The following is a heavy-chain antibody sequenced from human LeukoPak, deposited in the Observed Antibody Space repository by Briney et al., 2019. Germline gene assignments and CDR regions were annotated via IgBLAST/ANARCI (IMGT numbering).Heavy chain of an antibody. Sequence: GGSLRLSCAASGFTFSSYAMHWVRQAPGKGLEWVAVISYDGSNKYYADSVKGRFTISRDNSKNTLYLQMNSLRAEDTAVYYCAKRPWYYYYMDVWGKGTTVTVSS. CDR3: AKRPWYYYYMDV. V-gene: IGHV3-30-3*02. J-gene: IGHJ6*03. CDR2: ISYDGSNK. CDR1: GFTFSSYA.